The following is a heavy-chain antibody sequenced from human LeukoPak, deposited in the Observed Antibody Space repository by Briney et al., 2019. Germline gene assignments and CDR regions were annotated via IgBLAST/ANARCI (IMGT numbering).Heavy chain of an antibody. CDR2: IRKKKAGYTT. Sequence: GGSLRLSCAASGFIFSAYIMEWVGQAPGKGGEGMGRIRKKKAGYTTEYAASVKGKFVGSRDDAKESVVLQMNSLETEDTAFYYCTREGGEGYYTAFDLWGQGTMVTVSS. CDR1: GFIFSAYI. CDR3: TREGGEGYYTAFDL. D-gene: IGHD3-3*01. V-gene: IGHV3-72*01. J-gene: IGHJ3*01.